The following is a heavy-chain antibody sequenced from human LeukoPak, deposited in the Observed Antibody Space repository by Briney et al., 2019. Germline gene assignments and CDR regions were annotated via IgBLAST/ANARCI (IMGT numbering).Heavy chain of an antibody. CDR2: INSDGSDT. CDR3: VRGNSGPDD. J-gene: IGHJ4*02. D-gene: IGHD4-23*01. CDR1: GFTFSSYW. Sequence: PGGSLRLSCAASGFTFSSYWMHWVRQAPGKGLVWASRINSDGSDTVYADSVKGRFTVSRDNAKNTVALQMNSLRAEDTAMYYCVRGNSGPDDWGQGTLVTVSS. V-gene: IGHV3-74*01.